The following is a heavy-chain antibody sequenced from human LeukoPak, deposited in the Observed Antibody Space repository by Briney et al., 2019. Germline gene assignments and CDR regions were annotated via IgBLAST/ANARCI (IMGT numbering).Heavy chain of an antibody. J-gene: IGHJ4*02. D-gene: IGHD2-21*01. V-gene: IGHV1-3*01. Sequence: KFQGRVTITRDTSASTAYMELSSLRSEGTAVYYCARDCGSGTPDYWGQGTLVTVSS. CDR3: ARDCGSGTPDY.